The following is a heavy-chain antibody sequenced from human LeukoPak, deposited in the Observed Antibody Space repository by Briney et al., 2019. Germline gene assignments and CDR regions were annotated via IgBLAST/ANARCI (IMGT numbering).Heavy chain of an antibody. J-gene: IGHJ6*02. CDR1: GGSINNYY. V-gene: IGHV4-59*01. CDR3: ARGEVFSEVLLWFGGIRAVMDV. Sequence: SETLSLTCTVSGGSINNYYWSWIRQPPGKALEWIGYIYYSGSTNYNHSFKSRVTISVDRSKNQFSLKLRSVTAADTAVYYCARGEVFSEVLLWFGGIRAVMDVWGQGTTVTVSS. D-gene: IGHD3-10*01. CDR2: IYYSGST.